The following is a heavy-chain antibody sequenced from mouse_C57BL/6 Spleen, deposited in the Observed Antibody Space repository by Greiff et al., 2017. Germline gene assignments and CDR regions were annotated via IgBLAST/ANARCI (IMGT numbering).Heavy chain of an antibody. CDR1: GYTFTDYY. J-gene: IGHJ2*01. V-gene: IGHV1-76*01. Sequence: QVQLQQSGAELVRPGASVKLSCKASGYTFTDYYINWVKQRPGQGLEWIARIYPGSGNTYYNEKFKGKATLTAEKSSSTAYMQLSSLTSEDSAVYFCARGIYYGNYGFDYWGQGTTRTVSS. D-gene: IGHD2-1*01. CDR2: IYPGSGNT. CDR3: ARGIYYGNYGFDY.